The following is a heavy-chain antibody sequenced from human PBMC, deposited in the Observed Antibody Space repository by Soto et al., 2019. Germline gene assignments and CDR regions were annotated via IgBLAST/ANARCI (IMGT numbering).Heavy chain of an antibody. CDR2: ISSNGGST. CDR3: VSKITIFGVVSFQH. J-gene: IGHJ1*01. V-gene: IGHV3-64D*06. CDR1: GFTFSSYA. Sequence: GGSLRLSCSASGFTFSSYAMRWVRQAPGKGLEYVPAISSNGGSTYYADSVKGRFTISRDNSKNTLYLQMSSLRAEDTAVYYCVSKITIFGVVSFQHWGQGTLVTVSS. D-gene: IGHD3-3*01.